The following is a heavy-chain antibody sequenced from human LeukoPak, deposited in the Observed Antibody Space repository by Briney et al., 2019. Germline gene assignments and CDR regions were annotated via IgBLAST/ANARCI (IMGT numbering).Heavy chain of an antibody. J-gene: IGHJ4*02. CDR1: GFTFSSYA. Sequence: PGGSLRLSCAASGFTFSSYAMSWVRQAPGKGLAWVSTISGGSGSTYCADSVKGRFTISRDNSKNTLYLQMNSLRAEDTAVYYCARGRFIAGTTAYYFDYWGQGTLVTVSS. CDR3: ARGRFIAGTTAYYFDY. D-gene: IGHD1-26*01. CDR2: ISGGSGST. V-gene: IGHV3-23*01.